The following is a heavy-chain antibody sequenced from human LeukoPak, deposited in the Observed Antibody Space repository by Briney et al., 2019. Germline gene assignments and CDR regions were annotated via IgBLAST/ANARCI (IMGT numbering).Heavy chain of an antibody. V-gene: IGHV1-2*06. CDR1: GYTFTGYY. D-gene: IGHD3-3*01. CDR3: ARDANEGYYDFWSGYYAN. Sequence: GASVKVSCKASGYTFTGYYMHWVRQAPGQGLEWMGRINPNSGGTNYGQKFQGRVTMTRDTSISTAYMELSRLRSDDTAVYYCARDANEGYYDFWSGYYANWGQGTLVTVSS. J-gene: IGHJ4*02. CDR2: INPNSGGT.